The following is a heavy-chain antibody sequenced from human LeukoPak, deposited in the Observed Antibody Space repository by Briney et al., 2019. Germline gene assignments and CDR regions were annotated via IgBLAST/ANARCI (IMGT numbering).Heavy chain of an antibody. CDR1: GYASTNYA. D-gene: IGHD2-8*01. CDR2: INAGNGNT. V-gene: IGHV1-3*01. J-gene: IGHJ4*02. Sequence: ASVKVSCKASGYASTNYAMHWVRQAPGQRLEWMGWINAGNGNTKYSQKFQGRVTITRDTSVNTAYMELSSLTSEDTALYYCASKVVHLWSPLDYWGQGTLVTASS. CDR3: ASKVVHLWSPLDY.